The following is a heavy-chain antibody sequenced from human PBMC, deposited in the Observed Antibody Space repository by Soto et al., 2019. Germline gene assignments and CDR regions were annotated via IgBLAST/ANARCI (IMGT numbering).Heavy chain of an antibody. V-gene: IGHV1-46*01. CDR3: AREVAYGSGSYYLFYYGMDV. J-gene: IGHJ6*02. D-gene: IGHD3-10*01. CDR1: GYTFTSYY. Sequence: QVQLVQSGAEVKKPGASVKVSCKASGYTFTSYYMHWVRQAPGQGLEWMGIINPSGGSTSYAQKFQGRVTMTRDTSTSTVYMELSSLRSEDTAVYYCAREVAYGSGSYYLFYYGMDVWGQGTTVTVSS. CDR2: INPSGGST.